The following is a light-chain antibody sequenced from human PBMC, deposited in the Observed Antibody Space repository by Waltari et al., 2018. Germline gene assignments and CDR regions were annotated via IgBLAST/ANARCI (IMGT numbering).Light chain of an antibody. CDR3: SSYAGSSTPLYV. CDR2: EVN. J-gene: IGLJ1*01. CDR1: SSDVGGYNY. Sequence: QSALTQPPSASGSPGQSVTISCTGTSSDVGGYNYVSWYQQHPGKAPKIMIYEVNKRPAGVPDRFSGAKSGNTASRTVSGLQAEDEADYYCSSYAGSSTPLYVFGTGTKVTVL. V-gene: IGLV2-8*01.